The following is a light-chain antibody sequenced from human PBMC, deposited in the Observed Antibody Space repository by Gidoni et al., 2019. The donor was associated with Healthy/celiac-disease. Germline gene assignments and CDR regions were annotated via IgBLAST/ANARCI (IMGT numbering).Light chain of an antibody. J-gene: IGLJ2*01. CDR3: AAWDDSLNGVV. CDR2: YDD. CDR1: SSNIGTNA. Sequence: SVLTQPPSVSDAPRQRVTISCSGSSSNIGTNAVNWYQQLPGKAPKLLIYYDDLLPSGVSDRFSGSKSGTSASLAISGLQSEDEADYYCAAWDDSLNGVVFGGGTKLTVL. V-gene: IGLV1-36*01.